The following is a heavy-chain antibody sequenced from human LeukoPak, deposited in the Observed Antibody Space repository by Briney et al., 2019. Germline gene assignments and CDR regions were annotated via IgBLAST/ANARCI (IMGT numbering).Heavy chain of an antibody. CDR2: ISYDGSIK. D-gene: IGHD1-26*01. CDR3: VRDSPRVASGNFLYYFDY. J-gene: IGHJ4*02. V-gene: IGHV3-30-3*01. Sequence: PGGSLRLSCTASGFTFSSYAVHWVRQAPGKGLEWVAVISYDGSIKYYTDSVKGRFTISRDNSKNTLFLQMNSLTTEDTAVYYCVRDSPRVASGNFLYYFDYWGQGTLVTVSP. CDR1: GFTFSSYA.